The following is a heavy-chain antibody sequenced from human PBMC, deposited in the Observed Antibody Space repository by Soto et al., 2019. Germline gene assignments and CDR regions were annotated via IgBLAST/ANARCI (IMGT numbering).Heavy chain of an antibody. D-gene: IGHD3-10*01. CDR3: ARDYYYGSGSYYNPSDY. J-gene: IGHJ4*02. Sequence: ASVKVSCKASGYTFTSYHIHWVRQAPGQGLEWMGIINPSGGTTTYAQRFRGRVTLTSDTSTSTIYMELSSLKSEDTAVHYCARDYYYGSGSYYNPSDYWGQGTLVTVSS. CDR2: INPSGGTT. V-gene: IGHV1-46*01. CDR1: GYTFTSYH.